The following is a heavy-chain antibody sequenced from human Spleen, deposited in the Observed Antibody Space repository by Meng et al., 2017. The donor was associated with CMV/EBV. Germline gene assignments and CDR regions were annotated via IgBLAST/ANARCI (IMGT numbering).Heavy chain of an antibody. CDR1: GGSISSSSYY. CDR3: ARDRERRSGWYSSYYYYYGMDV. J-gene: IGHJ6*02. Sequence: SETLSLTCTVSGGSISSSSYYWGWIRQPPGKGLEWIGSIYYSGSTYYNPSLKSRVTISVDTSKNQFSLNLKSVTAADTAVYYCARDRERRSGWYSSYYYYYGMDVWGQGTTVTVSS. D-gene: IGHD6-19*01. V-gene: IGHV4-39*07. CDR2: IYYSGST.